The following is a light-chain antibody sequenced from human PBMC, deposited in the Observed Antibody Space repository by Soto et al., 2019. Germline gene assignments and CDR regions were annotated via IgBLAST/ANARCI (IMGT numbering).Light chain of an antibody. CDR1: QSVSSSY. CDR2: GAS. CDR3: QQYGSSPWT. Sequence: EIVLTQSPGTLSLSPGVRATLSCRASQSVSSSYLAWYQQKPGQAPRPLIYGASSRAIGIPDRFSGSGSGTDFTLTISRLEPEDFAVYYCQQYGSSPWTFGQGTNVEL. J-gene: IGKJ1*01. V-gene: IGKV3-20*01.